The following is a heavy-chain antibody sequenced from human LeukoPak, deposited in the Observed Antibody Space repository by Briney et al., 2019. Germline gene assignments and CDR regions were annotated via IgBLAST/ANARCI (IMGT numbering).Heavy chain of an antibody. J-gene: IGHJ4*02. Sequence: ASVKVSCKASGYTVSDYFIHWLRQASGQGLEWIGRINPNSGGTEYAQNFQGRVTMTRDTSISASYMELNRLTSDDTAVYYCARDLSTTSNWELDYWGQGTLVTVSS. V-gene: IGHV1-2*06. D-gene: IGHD7-27*01. CDR3: ARDLSTTSNWELDY. CDR1: GYTVSDYF. CDR2: INPNSGGT.